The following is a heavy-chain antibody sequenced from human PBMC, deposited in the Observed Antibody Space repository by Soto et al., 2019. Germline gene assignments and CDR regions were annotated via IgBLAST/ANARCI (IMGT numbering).Heavy chain of an antibody. Sequence: TSETLSLTCTVCGGSISSSSYYWCWIRQPPGKGLEWIGSIYYSGSTYYNPSLKSRVTISVDTSKNQFSLKLSSVTAADTAVYYCVKPYYFDSSAYSRRADYWGQGTLVTVSS. CDR2: IYYSGST. J-gene: IGHJ4*02. D-gene: IGHD3-22*01. CDR3: VKPYYFDSSAYSRRADY. V-gene: IGHV4-39*01. CDR1: GGSISSSSYY.